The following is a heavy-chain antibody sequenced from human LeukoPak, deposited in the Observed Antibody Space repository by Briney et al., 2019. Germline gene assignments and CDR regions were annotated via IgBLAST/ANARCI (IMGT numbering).Heavy chain of an antibody. CDR1: GFTFSGHW. CDR3: ARDHHYYDSTIYYYYFDY. Sequence: GGSLRLSCAASGFTFSGHWMSWVRQAPGKGLEWVANIRQDGSEKYYVDSVKGRFTISRDNAKNSLYLQMNSLRAEDTAVYYCARDHHYYDSTIYYYYFDYWGQGTLVTVSS. J-gene: IGHJ4*02. CDR2: IRQDGSEK. V-gene: IGHV3-7*03. D-gene: IGHD3-22*01.